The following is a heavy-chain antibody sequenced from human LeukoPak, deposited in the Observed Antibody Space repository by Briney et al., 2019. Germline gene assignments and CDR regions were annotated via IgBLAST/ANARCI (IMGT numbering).Heavy chain of an antibody. V-gene: IGHV1-2*02. CDR2: INPNSGGT. J-gene: IGHJ4*02. CDR3: ARGTYDSSGYYLIDY. Sequence: ASVTVSCKASGYTFTGYYMHWVRQAPGQGLEWMGWINPNSGGTNYAQKFQGRVTMTRDTSISTAYMELSRLRSDDTAVYYCARGTYDSSGYYLIDYWGQGTLVTVSS. CDR1: GYTFTGYY. D-gene: IGHD3-22*01.